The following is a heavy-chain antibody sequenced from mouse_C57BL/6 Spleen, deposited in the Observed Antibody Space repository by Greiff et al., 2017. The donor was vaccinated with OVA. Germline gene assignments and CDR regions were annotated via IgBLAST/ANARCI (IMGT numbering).Heavy chain of an antibody. Sequence: EVKLVESGEGLVKPGGSLKLSCAASGFTFSSYAMSWVRQTPEKRLEWVAYISSGGDYIYYADTVKGRFTISRDNARNTLYLQMSSLKSEDTAMYYCTRDTSSSYFDYWGQGTTLTVSS. V-gene: IGHV5-9-1*02. D-gene: IGHD1-1*01. CDR3: TRDTSSSYFDY. CDR2: ISSGGDYI. CDR1: GFTFSSYA. J-gene: IGHJ2*01.